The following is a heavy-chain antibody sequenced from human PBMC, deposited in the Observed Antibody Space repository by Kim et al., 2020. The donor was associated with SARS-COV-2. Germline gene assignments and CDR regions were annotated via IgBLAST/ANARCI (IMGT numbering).Heavy chain of an antibody. CDR1: GYTFTSYG. J-gene: IGHJ4*02. CDR2: ISAYNGNT. V-gene: IGHV1-18*04. D-gene: IGHD3-9*01. CDR3: ARAPSQYYDILTGRQSTTFDY. Sequence: ASVKVSCKASGYTFTSYGISWVRQAPGQGLEWMGWISAYNGNTNYAQKLQGRVTMTTDTSTSTAYMELRSLRSDDTAVYYCARAPSQYYDILTGRQSTTFDYWGQGTLVTVSS.